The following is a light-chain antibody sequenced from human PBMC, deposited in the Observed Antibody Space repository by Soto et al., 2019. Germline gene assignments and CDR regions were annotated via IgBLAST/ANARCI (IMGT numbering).Light chain of an antibody. CDR1: SSDVGGYNY. CDR2: DVS. J-gene: IGLJ1*01. CDR3: NSYTSSSLYV. Sequence: QSALTQPASVSGSPGQSITISCTGTSSDVGGYNYVSWYQQHPGKAPKLMIYDVSNRPSGVSNRFSGSKSGNTASLTISGLQVDDEADYYCNSYTSSSLYVFGTGTKLTVL. V-gene: IGLV2-14*01.